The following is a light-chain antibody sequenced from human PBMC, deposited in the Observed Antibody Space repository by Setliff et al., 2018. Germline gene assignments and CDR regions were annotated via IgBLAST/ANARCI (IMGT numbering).Light chain of an antibody. CDR1: SSDVGGYNY. J-gene: IGLJ1*01. V-gene: IGLV2-14*01. CDR2: EVS. Sequence: QSALAQPASVSGSPGQSITISCTGTSSDVGGYNYVSWYQQHPGKAPKLIIFEVSDRPSGTSNRFSGSKSGNTASLTISGLQAEDEADYYCISYTVSFTYVFGTGTKVTVL. CDR3: ISYTVSFTYV.